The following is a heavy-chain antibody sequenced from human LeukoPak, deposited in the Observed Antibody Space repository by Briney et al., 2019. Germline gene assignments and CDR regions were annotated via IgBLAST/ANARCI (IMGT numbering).Heavy chain of an antibody. Sequence: PGGSLRLSXAASGFTFSTYAMSWVRQAPGKGLEWVSVISGSGSSTYYADSVKGRFTISRDNSKNTLYLQMNSLRAEDTAVYYCAKEMATIRAFDFWGLGTMVTVSS. CDR2: ISGSGSST. J-gene: IGHJ3*01. CDR1: GFTFSTYA. D-gene: IGHD5-24*01. CDR3: AKEMATIRAFDF. V-gene: IGHV3-23*01.